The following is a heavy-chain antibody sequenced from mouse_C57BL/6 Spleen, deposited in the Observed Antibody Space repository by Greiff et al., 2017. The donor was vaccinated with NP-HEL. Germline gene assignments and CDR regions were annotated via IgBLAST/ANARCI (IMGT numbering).Heavy chain of an antibody. CDR3: LITTVVDY. V-gene: IGHV14-4*01. Sequence: DVKLVESGAELVRPGASVKLSCTASGFNIKDDYMHWVKQRPEQGLEWIGWIDPENGDTEYASKFQGKATITADTSSNTAYLQLSSLTSEDTAVYYCLITTVVDYWGQGTTLTVSS. D-gene: IGHD1-1*01. CDR2: IDPENGDT. CDR1: GFNIKDDY. J-gene: IGHJ2*01.